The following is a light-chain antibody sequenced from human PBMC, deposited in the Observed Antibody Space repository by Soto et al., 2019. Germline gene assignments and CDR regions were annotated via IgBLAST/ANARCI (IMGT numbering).Light chain of an antibody. CDR1: DTDVGGFNY. V-gene: IGLV2-14*03. CDR2: DVS. Sequence: SALTQPASVSGAPGQSITISCTGTDTDVGGFNYVSWYQQFAGKAPKLIIYDVSSRPSGISNRFSGSKSDNTASLTISGLQAEDEGDYYCTSFAPGRIYVFGSGTKVTV. J-gene: IGLJ1*01. CDR3: TSFAPGRIYV.